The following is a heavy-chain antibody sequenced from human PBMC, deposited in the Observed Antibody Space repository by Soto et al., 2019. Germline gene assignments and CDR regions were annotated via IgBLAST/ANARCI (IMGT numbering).Heavy chain of an antibody. CDR2: IYPFDSDT. CDR3: ARSQAADWLDP. CDR1: GYNFADYW. V-gene: IGHV5-51*01. Sequence: PGESLKISCKGSGYNFADYWIAWVRQMPGKGLEWMGFIYPFDSDTRYSPSFEGQVTISADKSINTAYLQWSSLKASDTATYYCARSQAADWLDPWGQGTLVTVSS. J-gene: IGHJ5*02. D-gene: IGHD6-25*01.